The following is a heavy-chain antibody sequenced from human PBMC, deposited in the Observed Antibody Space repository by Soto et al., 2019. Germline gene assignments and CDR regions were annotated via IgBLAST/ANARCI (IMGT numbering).Heavy chain of an antibody. V-gene: IGHV3-74*01. D-gene: IGHD6-19*01. CDR3: ARDQSVAGPTNCHS. Sequence: EVQLIESGGGLVQPGGSLRLSCAASGFTFTKSWMHWVRQTPGKGLEWVSRVNTDGSDTIYADSVKGRFTISRDNAKNALDVQMYRLTAEYTAMYYCARDQSVAGPTNCHSWGECAVFTVSP. J-gene: IGHJ4*02. CDR1: GFTFTKSW. CDR2: VNTDGSDT.